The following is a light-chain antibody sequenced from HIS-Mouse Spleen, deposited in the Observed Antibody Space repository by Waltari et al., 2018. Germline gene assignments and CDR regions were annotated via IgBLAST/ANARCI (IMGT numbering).Light chain of an antibody. CDR3: GADHGSGSNFVWV. Sequence: QPVLTQPPSASASLGASVTLTCTLSSGYSNYKVDWYQQSPGKGPRFVMRVGTGGIVGAKGGGSPDRFSGVGSGLNRYLTIKNIQEEDESDYHCGADHGSGSNFVWVFGGGTKLTVL. J-gene: IGLJ3*02. V-gene: IGLV9-49*01. CDR2: VGTGGIVG. CDR1: SGYSNYK.